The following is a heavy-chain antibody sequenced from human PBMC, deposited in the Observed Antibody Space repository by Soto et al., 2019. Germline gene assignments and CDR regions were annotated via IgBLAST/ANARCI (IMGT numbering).Heavy chain of an antibody. J-gene: IGHJ4*02. V-gene: IGHV1-24*01. CDR2: FDPEDGET. CDR1: GYTLTELS. D-gene: IGHD2-15*01. Sequence: ASVKVSCNVSGYTLTELSMHWVRQAPGKGLEWMGGFDPEDGETIYAQKFQGRVTMTEDTSTDTAYMELSSLRSEDTAVYYCASTSKDIVVVVAPTGYWGQGTLVTVSS. CDR3: ASTSKDIVVVVAPTGY.